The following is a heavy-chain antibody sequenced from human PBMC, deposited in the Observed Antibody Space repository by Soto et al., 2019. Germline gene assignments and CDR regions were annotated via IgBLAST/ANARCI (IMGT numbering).Heavy chain of an antibody. J-gene: IGHJ4*02. Sequence: GGSLRLSCAASGFTFSSYGMHWVRQAPGKGLEWVAVISYDGTNKCYADSGKGRFTISRDNSKNTLYLQMNSLRAEVTAVFYCAKDYGAYCSGATCYYIDYWGQGTLVTVSS. CDR2: ISYDGTNK. D-gene: IGHD2-15*01. CDR3: AKDYGAYCSGATCYYIDY. V-gene: IGHV3-30*18. CDR1: GFTFSSYG.